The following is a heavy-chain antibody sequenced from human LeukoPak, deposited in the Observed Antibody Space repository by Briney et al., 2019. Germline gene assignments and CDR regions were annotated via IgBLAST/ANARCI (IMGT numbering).Heavy chain of an antibody. V-gene: IGHV4-34*01. Sequence: LETLSLTCAVYGGSFSGYYWSWIRQPPGKGLEWIGEINHSGSTNYNPSLKSRVTISVDTSKNQFSLKLSSVTVADTAVYYCAGRYSYGSGSFDYWGQGTLVTVSS. J-gene: IGHJ4*02. D-gene: IGHD5-18*01. CDR2: INHSGST. CDR1: GGSFSGYY. CDR3: AGRYSYGSGSFDY.